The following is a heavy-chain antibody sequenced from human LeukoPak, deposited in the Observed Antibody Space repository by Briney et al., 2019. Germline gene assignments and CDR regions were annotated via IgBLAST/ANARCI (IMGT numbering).Heavy chain of an antibody. CDR1: GYTFTSYA. CDR2: INAGNGNT. V-gene: IGHV1-3*03. Sequence: ASVKVSCKASGYTFTSYAMHWVRQAPGQRLEWMGWINAGNGNTKYSQEFQGRVTITRDTSASTAYMELGSLRSEDTAVYYCARGWKLAPFDYWGQGTLVTVSS. D-gene: IGHD2-15*01. CDR3: ARGWKLAPFDY. J-gene: IGHJ4*02.